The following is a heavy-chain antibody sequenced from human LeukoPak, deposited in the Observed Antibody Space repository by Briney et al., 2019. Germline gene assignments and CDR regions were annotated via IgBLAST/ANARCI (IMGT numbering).Heavy chain of an antibody. CDR3: ARDQEAFDY. CDR2: MYLSGTT. V-gene: IGHV4-4*02. Sequence: PSETLSLTCTVSGDSINSLDLWSWVRQPPGKGLEWIGEMYLSGTTHSNPSVKSRVTISIDKSKNQFFLNLSSVTAADTAVYYCARDQEAFDYWGQGTLVTVSS. CDR1: GDSINSLDL. J-gene: IGHJ4*02.